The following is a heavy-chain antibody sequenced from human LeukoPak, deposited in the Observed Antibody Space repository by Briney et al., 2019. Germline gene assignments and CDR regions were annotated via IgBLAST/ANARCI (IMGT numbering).Heavy chain of an antibody. J-gene: IGHJ6*02. D-gene: IGHD6-19*01. CDR2: ISSSSSYI. CDR1: GFTFSSYA. V-gene: IGHV3-21*01. CDR3: ARAPSFSGWYVGYYYGMDV. Sequence: GGSLRLSCAASGFTFSSYAMSWVRQAPGKGLEWVSSISSSSSYIYYADSVKGRFTISRDNAKNSLYLQMNSLRAEDTAVYYCARAPSFSGWYVGYYYGMDVWGQGTTVTVSS.